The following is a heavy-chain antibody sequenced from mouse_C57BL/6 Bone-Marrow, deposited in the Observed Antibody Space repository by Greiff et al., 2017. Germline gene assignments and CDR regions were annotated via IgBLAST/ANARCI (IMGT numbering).Heavy chain of an antibody. Sequence: VQLQQSGPELVKPGASVKISCKASGYSFTGYYMNWVKQSPEKSLEWIGEINPSTGGTTYNQKFKAKATLTVDKSSRTAYMQLKSLTSEDSAVYYCARWTGWYFDVWGTGTTVTVSS. CDR3: ARWTGWYFDV. J-gene: IGHJ1*03. V-gene: IGHV1-42*01. CDR2: INPSTGGT. CDR1: GYSFTGYY.